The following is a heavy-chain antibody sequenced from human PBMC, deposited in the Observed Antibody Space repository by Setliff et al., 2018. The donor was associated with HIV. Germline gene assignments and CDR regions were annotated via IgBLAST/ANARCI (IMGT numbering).Heavy chain of an antibody. CDR3: ARGSCSGCYLSDY. V-gene: IGHV1-3*01. CDR1: GYTFSTNA. D-gene: IGHD6-19*01. CDR2: INAGDDNT. J-gene: IGHJ4*02. Sequence: ASVKVSCKASGYTFSTNAMHWVRQAPGQRLEWMGYINAGDDNTRYSEKFQGRVTITRDTSANTAYMELSSLRSEDTAVYYCARGSCSGCYLSDYWGLGTLVTVSS.